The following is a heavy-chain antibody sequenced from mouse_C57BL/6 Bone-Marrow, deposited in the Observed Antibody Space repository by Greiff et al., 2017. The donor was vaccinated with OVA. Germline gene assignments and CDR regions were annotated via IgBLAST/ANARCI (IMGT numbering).Heavy chain of an antibody. CDR1: GYTFTSYW. V-gene: IGHV1-64*01. J-gene: IGHJ3*01. CDR2: IHPNSGST. CDR3: ARSLLWAY. D-gene: IGHD2-1*01. Sequence: VKLMESGAELVKPGASVKLSCKASGYTFTSYWMHWVKQRPGQGLEWIGMIHPNSGSTNYNEKFKSKATLTVDKSSSTAYMQLSSLTSEDSAVYYCARSLLWAYWGQGTLVTVSA.